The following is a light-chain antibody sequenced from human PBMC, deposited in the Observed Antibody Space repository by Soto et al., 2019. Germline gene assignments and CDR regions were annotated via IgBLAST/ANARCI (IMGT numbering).Light chain of an antibody. Sequence: QAVVTQPHSASGTPGQRVTISCSGSSSNIGTSSVHWFQQLPGTAPKLLISTTNQRPSGVPERFSGSKSGTSASLAISGRQSEDEADYYCAAWDDSLNGHVFGTGTKVTVL. CDR2: TTN. CDR1: SSNIGTSS. CDR3: AAWDDSLNGHV. V-gene: IGLV1-44*01. J-gene: IGLJ1*01.